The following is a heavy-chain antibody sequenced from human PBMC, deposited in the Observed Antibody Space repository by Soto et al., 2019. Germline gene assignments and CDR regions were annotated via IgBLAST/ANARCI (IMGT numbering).Heavy chain of an antibody. Sequence: GASVKVSCKASGGTFSSYAISWVRQAPGQGLEWMGGIIPIFGTANYAQKFQGRVTITADESTSTAYMELSSLRAEDTAVYYCASGMRIAAQGWFDPWGQGTLVTVSS. CDR1: GGTFSSYA. J-gene: IGHJ5*02. D-gene: IGHD6-6*01. CDR3: ASGMRIAAQGWFDP. CDR2: IIPIFGTA. V-gene: IGHV1-69*13.